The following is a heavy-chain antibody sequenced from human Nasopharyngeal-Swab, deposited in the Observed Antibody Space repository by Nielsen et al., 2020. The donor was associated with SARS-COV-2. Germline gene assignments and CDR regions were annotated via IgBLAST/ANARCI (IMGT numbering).Heavy chain of an antibody. CDR2: IYYSGRT. Sequence: SETLSLTCTVSVGSISSSYWGWIRQPPGKGLEWIGYIYYSGRTNYNPSLKSRVTISVDTSKNHFSLKLGSVTAADTAVYYCARRGFITGRAGYYYYMDVWGKGTTVTVSS. CDR3: ARRGFITGRAGYYYYMDV. CDR1: VGSISSSY. D-gene: IGHD1-20*01. V-gene: IGHV4-59*08. J-gene: IGHJ6*03.